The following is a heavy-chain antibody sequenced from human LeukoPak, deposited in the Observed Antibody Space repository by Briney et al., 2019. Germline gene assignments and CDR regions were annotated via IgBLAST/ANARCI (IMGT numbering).Heavy chain of an antibody. CDR3: ARGVGARYH. CDR2: IYYSGST. CDR1: GGSISSSSYY. Sequence: SETLSLTCTVSGGSISSSSYYWGWIRQPPGKGLEWIGSIYYSGSTYYNPSLKSRVTISVDTSKNQFSLRLNSVTAADTAVYYCARGVGARYHWGQGTLVTVSS. V-gene: IGHV4-39*01. J-gene: IGHJ5*02. D-gene: IGHD1-26*01.